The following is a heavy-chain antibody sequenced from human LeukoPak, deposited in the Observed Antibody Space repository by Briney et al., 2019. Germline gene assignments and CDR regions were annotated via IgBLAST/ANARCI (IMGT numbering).Heavy chain of an antibody. D-gene: IGHD6-13*01. V-gene: IGHV3-33*01. CDR1: GFTFSTYG. CDR3: VGELLTAAGTIGAFDI. J-gene: IGHJ3*02. Sequence: GRSLRLSCAASGFTFSTYGMHWVRQAPGKGLEWVAVIWPNGSNKYHADSVKGRFTISRDNSKSTLFLQMSSLAAEDTAVYYCVGELLTAAGTIGAFDIWGRGTMVTVSS. CDR2: IWPNGSNK.